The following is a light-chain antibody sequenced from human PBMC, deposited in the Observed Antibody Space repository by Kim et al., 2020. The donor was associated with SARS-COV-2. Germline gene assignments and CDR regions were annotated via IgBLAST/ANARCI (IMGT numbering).Light chain of an antibody. J-gene: IGLJ3*02. CDR1: SLRNYY. Sequence: SSELTQDPAVSVALGQTVRLTCQGDSLRNYYATWYQQRLGQAPVLVLYGKYNRPSGIPDRFSGSASGNTASLTITGAQAEDEADYYCNSRDSSGDHVVFG. V-gene: IGLV3-19*01. CDR2: GKY. CDR3: NSRDSSGDHVV.